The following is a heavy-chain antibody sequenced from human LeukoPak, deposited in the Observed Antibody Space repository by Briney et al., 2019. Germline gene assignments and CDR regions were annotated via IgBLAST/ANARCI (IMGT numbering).Heavy chain of an antibody. CDR3: ARGVYCSGGSCYLDY. J-gene: IGHJ4*02. CDR2: ISSSSSTI. D-gene: IGHD2-15*01. Sequence: GGSLRLSCAASGFTFSSFGMNWVRQAPGKGLEWVSYISSSSSTIYYADSVKGRFTISRDNAKNSLYLQMNSLRAEDTAVYYCARGVYCSGGSCYLDYWGQGTLVTVSS. CDR1: GFTFSSFG. V-gene: IGHV3-48*01.